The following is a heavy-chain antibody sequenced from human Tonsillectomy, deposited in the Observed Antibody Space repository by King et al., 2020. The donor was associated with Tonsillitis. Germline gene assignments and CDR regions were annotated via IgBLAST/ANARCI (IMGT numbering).Heavy chain of an antibody. D-gene: IGHD4-23*01. CDR2: ISSSGSTI. Sequence: QLVQSGGGLVQPGGSLRLSCAASGFTFSSYEMNWVRQAPGKGLEWVSYISSSGSTIKYADSVKGRFTISRDNAKNSLYLQRNSLRAEDTAVYNCARGTTVVTRYFDYWGQGTLVTVSS. CDR1: GFTFSSYE. V-gene: IGHV3-48*03. CDR3: ARGTTVVTRYFDY. J-gene: IGHJ4*02.